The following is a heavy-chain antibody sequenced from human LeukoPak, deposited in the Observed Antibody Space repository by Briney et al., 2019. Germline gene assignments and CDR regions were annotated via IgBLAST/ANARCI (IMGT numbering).Heavy chain of an antibody. CDR3: ARGWRWLQLKGYFDY. Sequence: LSETLSRTCAVYGGSFSGYYWSWIRQPPGKGLEWIGEINHSGSTNYKPSLKSRVTISVDTSKNQFSLKLSSVTAADTAVYYCARGWRWLQLKGYFDYWGQGTLVTVSS. J-gene: IGHJ4*02. CDR1: GGSFSGYY. CDR2: INHSGST. D-gene: IGHD5-24*01. V-gene: IGHV4-34*01.